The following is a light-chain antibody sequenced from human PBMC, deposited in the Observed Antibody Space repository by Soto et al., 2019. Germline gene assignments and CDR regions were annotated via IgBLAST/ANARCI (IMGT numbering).Light chain of an antibody. CDR2: SVS. CDR1: SSDIGTYDH. CDR3: ISYTRSRSYV. Sequence: QSALTQPASVSGSPGQSITISCSGTSSDIGTYDHVAWFQQFPGKTPKLMIYSVSNRPSGVSYRFSGSKSGNTASLTISGLQAEDEADYYCISYTRSRSYVFGTGTKVTVL. J-gene: IGLJ1*01. V-gene: IGLV2-14*01.